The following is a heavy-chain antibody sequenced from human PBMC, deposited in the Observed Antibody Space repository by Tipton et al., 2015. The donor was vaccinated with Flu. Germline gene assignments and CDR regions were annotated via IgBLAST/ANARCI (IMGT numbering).Heavy chain of an antibody. CDR1: GYSFSNFD. CDR2: MNPNTGKT. Sequence: VQLVQSGAEVKKPGASVTVSCKASGYSFSNFDVNWVRQAAGQGLEWMGWMNPNTGKTGYAAKFQGRLTVTRDISIGTVYMDLRSLTSDDTAVYFCARGLQRAKMRNPYFYGMDVWGQGTTVTVS. D-gene: IGHD1-14*01. CDR3: ARGLQRAKMRNPYFYGMDV. J-gene: IGHJ6*02. V-gene: IGHV1-8*01.